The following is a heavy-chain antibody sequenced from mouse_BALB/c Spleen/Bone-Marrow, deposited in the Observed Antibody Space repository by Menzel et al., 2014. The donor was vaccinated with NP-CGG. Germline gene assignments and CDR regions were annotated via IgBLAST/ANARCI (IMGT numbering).Heavy chain of an antibody. D-gene: IGHD2-1*01. CDR1: GYTFTDYY. Sequence: VQLQQSGPELVKPGASVRMSCKASGYTFTDYYMKWMRQSHGKSLEWIGDINPNTGETFYNHNFKDKATLSVDKSSSAAYMQLNSLTSEDSAVYYCARERGNYPFAYWGQGTLVTVSA. J-gene: IGHJ3*01. CDR2: INPNTGET. V-gene: IGHV1-26*01. CDR3: ARERGNYPFAY.